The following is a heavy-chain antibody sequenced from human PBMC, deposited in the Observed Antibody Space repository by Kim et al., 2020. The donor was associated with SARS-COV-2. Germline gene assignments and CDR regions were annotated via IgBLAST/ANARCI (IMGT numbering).Heavy chain of an antibody. Sequence: GGSLRLSCAASGFSFGRYWMTWVRQAPGKGLQCVANIKQDGSKKYYVDSVKGRFTISRDNAKNSLYLQMNSLRAEDTAVDYCARASVGLCTGNSCEGYY. CDR2: IKQDGSKK. J-gene: IGHJ6*01. CDR3: ARASVGLCTGNSCEGYY. V-gene: IGHV3-7*03. D-gene: IGHD2-8*02. CDR1: GFSFGRYW.